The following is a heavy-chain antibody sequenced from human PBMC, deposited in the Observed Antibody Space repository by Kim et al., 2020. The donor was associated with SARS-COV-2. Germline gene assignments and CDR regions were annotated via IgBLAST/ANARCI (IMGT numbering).Heavy chain of an antibody. Sequence: GGSLRLSCAGSGFTFSTYWMSWVRQAPGKGLEWVASINQDGSDKYYVDSVKGRFTISRDNAKNSLYLQMNSLRAEDTAVYYCATYRRKSNMDVWGQGTTVTVSS. D-gene: IGHD1-26*01. CDR3: ATYRRKSNMDV. CDR2: INQDGSDK. CDR1: GFTFSTYW. V-gene: IGHV3-7*01. J-gene: IGHJ6*02.